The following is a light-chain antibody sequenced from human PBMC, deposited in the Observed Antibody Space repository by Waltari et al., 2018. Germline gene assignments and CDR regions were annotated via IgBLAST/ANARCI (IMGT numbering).Light chain of an antibody. J-gene: IGLJ2*01. CDR3: QSFDSNLTVVV. Sequence: QSVLTQPPQVSGAPGQRVSISCTGTSSNIGPSYGVHWYQHLPGAAPSLFIYETNNRPSGFPDRFSGAKSGTSASLAITGLQPEDEADYYCQSFDSNLTVVVFGGGTKLTVL. V-gene: IGLV1-40*01. CDR2: ETN. CDR1: SSNIGPSYG.